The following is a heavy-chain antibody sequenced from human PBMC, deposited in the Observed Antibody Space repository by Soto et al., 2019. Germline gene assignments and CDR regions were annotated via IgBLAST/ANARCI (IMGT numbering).Heavy chain of an antibody. CDR2: IYHTEST. CDR3: ARYDFGTFDY. D-gene: IGHD4-17*01. J-gene: IGHJ4*02. CDR1: GDSISSSFR. V-gene: IGHV4-4*02. Sequence: SETLSLTCAASGDSISSSFRWSWVREPPGKGLEWIGKIYHTESTGYNPSLKSRVTISGDNAKNQFSLNLNSLTAADTAVYYCARYDFGTFDYWGRGILVPVSS.